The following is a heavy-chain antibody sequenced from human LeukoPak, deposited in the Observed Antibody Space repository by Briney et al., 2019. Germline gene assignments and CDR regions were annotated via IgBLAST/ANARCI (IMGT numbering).Heavy chain of an antibody. CDR1: GYSFSNHG. V-gene: IGHV1-18*01. J-gene: IGHJ6*03. Sequence: ASVKVSCKGSGYSFSNHGITWVRQAPGQRLEWIGWISPHKGNTNYQQRLQGRLIMTTDASTSTAYMELRDLRSDDTAIYYCARDQQQGDHYSFYYMDFWGEGTTVIVSS. CDR3: ARDQQQGDHYSFYYMDF. CDR2: ISPHKGNT. D-gene: IGHD1/OR15-1a*01.